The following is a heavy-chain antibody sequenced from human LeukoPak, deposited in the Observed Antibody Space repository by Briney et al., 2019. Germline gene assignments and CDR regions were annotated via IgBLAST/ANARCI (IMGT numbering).Heavy chain of an antibody. J-gene: IGHJ3*02. Sequence: QPGGSLRLSCAAFGFPFSSYAMSWVRQAPGKGLEWVSAISGSGGSTYYADSVKGRFTISRDNSKNTLYLQMNSLRAEDTAVYYCAKDGRLRITMIVVVITPDAFDIWGQGTMVTVSS. D-gene: IGHD3-22*01. CDR3: AKDGRLRITMIVVVITPDAFDI. CDR2: ISGSGGST. V-gene: IGHV3-23*01. CDR1: GFPFSSYA.